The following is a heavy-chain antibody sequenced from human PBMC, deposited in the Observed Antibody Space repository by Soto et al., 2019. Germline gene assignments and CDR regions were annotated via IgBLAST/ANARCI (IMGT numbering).Heavy chain of an antibody. J-gene: IGHJ6*02. Sequence: QMQLVQSGPEVKKPGTSVKVSCKASGFTFTSSALPWVRQARGQRLEWRGWIVVGSGNTNYAQKFQERVTITRDMSTSTAYMELSSLRSEDTAVYYCAAEVTMTTGMDVWGQGTTVTVSS. V-gene: IGHV1-58*01. D-gene: IGHD4-17*01. CDR1: GFTFTSSA. CDR3: AAEVTMTTGMDV. CDR2: IVVGSGNT.